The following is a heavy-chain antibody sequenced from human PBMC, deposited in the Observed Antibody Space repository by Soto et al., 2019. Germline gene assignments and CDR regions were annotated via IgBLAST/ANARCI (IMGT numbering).Heavy chain of an antibody. Sequence: QVQLVQSVAEVKKPGASVKVSCKASGYTFTGYYRHWVRQAPGQGLEWMGWINPNSRGTNYAQKFQGRVTMTRDTSISTAYMELSRLRSDATAVYYCARDYATTVNHYFDYWGQGTLVTVSS. V-gene: IGHV1-2*02. CDR3: ARDYATTVNHYFDY. CDR1: GYTFTGYY. CDR2: INPNSRGT. J-gene: IGHJ4*02. D-gene: IGHD4-17*01.